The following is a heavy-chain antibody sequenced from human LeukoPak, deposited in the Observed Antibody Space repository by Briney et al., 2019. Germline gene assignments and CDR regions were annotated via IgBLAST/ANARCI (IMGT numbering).Heavy chain of an antibody. Sequence: GGSLRLSCAASGFTFSSYWMGWVRQAPGKGLEWVANIKQGGSEKYYVDSVKGRFTISRDNAENSLYLQMNSLRAEDTAVYYCARDGYVSGSHDYWGQGTLVTVSS. J-gene: IGHJ4*02. CDR3: ARDGYVSGSHDY. CDR1: GFTFSSYW. V-gene: IGHV3-7*01. CDR2: IKQGGSEK. D-gene: IGHD3-10*01.